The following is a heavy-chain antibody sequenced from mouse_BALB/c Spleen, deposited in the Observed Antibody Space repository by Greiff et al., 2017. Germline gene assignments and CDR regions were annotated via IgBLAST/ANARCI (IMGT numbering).Heavy chain of an antibody. CDR1: GFTFSSFG. Sequence: EVKVVESGGGLVQPGGSRKLSCAASGFTFSSFGMHWVRQAPEKGLEWVAYISSGSSTIYYADTVKGRFTISRDNPKNTLFLQMTSLRSEDTAMYYCARGITTALYAMDYWGQGTSVTVSS. J-gene: IGHJ4*01. D-gene: IGHD1-2*01. CDR3: ARGITTALYAMDY. CDR2: ISSGSSTI. V-gene: IGHV5-17*02.